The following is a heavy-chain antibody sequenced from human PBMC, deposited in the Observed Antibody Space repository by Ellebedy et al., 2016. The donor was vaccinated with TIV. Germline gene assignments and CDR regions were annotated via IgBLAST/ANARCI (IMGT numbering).Heavy chain of an antibody. D-gene: IGHD1-1*01. V-gene: IGHV3-74*01. CDR3: ARYGNLGY. CDR2: ITSDGRST. J-gene: IGHJ4*02. CDR1: GFSFSSYW. Sequence: GESLKISCAASGFSFSSYWMHWVRQVPGKGLVWVSRITSDGRSTNYADSVKGRFAISRDNAKNSLYLQMNRLRAEDTAVYYCARYGNLGYWGQGTLVTVSS.